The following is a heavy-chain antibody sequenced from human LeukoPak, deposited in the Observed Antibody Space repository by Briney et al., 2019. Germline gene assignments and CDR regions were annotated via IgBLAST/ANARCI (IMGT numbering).Heavy chain of an antibody. Sequence: SVKVSCKASGGTFSSYAISWVRQAPGQGLEWMGGITPIFGTANYAQKFQGRVTITADESTSTAYMELSSLRSEDTAVYYCARLWELRGPYYYYGMDVWGQGTTVTVSS. CDR2: ITPIFGTA. CDR3: ARLWELRGPYYYYGMDV. J-gene: IGHJ6*02. V-gene: IGHV1-69*01. CDR1: GGTFSSYA. D-gene: IGHD1-26*01.